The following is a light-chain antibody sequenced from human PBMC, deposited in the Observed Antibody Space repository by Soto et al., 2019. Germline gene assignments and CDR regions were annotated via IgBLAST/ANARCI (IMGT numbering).Light chain of an antibody. V-gene: IGKV3-20*01. J-gene: IGKJ1*01. CDR1: QRVVDTY. CDR2: GTS. CDR3: QHYGSSPPVT. Sequence: ELVLSQSPGTLSLSPGERATLSCRASQRVVDTYLAWYQQRPGQAPRLLIYGTSRRATGIPERFGGSGSETDFTLTISRLEPEDFAVYYCQHYGSSPPVTFGQGTRLEIK.